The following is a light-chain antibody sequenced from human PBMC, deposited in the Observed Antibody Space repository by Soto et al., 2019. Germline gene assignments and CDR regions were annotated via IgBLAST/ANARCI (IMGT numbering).Light chain of an antibody. CDR2: RNN. V-gene: IGLV1-47*01. CDR1: TSNIGSNY. J-gene: IGLJ1*01. CDR3: ATWDDSLNGFYV. Sequence: QSALTQPPSASGTPGQGVTISCSGSTSNIGSNYVYWYQQLPGTAPKLLIYRNNQRPSGVPDRFSGSKSGISASLAISGLRSDDEADYFCATWDDSLNGFYVFGTGTKVTVL.